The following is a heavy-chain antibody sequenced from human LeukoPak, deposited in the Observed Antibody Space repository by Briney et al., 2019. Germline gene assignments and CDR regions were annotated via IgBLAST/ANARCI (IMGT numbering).Heavy chain of an antibody. Sequence: PSETLSLTCTVSGGSISSYYWSWIRQPAGKGLEWIGRIYTSGSTNYNPSLKSRVTMSVGTSKNQFSLKLSSVTAADTAVYYCARDGCSSTSCYAYYYYYMDVWGKGTTVTVSS. J-gene: IGHJ6*03. V-gene: IGHV4-4*07. D-gene: IGHD2-2*01. CDR2: IYTSGST. CDR1: GGSISSYY. CDR3: ARDGCSSTSCYAYYYYYMDV.